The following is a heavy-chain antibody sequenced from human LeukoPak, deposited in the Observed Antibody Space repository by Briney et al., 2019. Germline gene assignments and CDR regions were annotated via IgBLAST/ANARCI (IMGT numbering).Heavy chain of an antibody. CDR3: AKAHSSGWHNFDY. D-gene: IGHD6-19*01. CDR2: ISYDGGSE. V-gene: IGHV3-30*18. J-gene: IGHJ4*02. CDR1: GFTFSSYG. Sequence: PGGSLRLSCAVSGFTFSSYGIHWVRQAPGKGLEWVAVISYDGGSEYYADSVKGRFTISRDNSKNTLYLQMNSLRAEDTAVYYCAKAHSSGWHNFDYWGQGTLVTVSS.